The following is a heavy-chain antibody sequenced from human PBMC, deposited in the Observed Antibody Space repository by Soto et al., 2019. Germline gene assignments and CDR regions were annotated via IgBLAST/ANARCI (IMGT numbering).Heavy chain of an antibody. CDR2: ISYDGSNK. Sequence: GGSLRLSCAASGFTFISYGMHWVRQAPGKGLEWVAVISYDGSNKYYADSVKGRFTISRDNSKNTLYLQMNSLRAEDTAVYYCAKDLGSSSWGAFDIWGQGTMVTVSS. CDR1: GFTFISYG. CDR3: AKDLGSSSWGAFDI. D-gene: IGHD6-13*01. V-gene: IGHV3-30*18. J-gene: IGHJ3*02.